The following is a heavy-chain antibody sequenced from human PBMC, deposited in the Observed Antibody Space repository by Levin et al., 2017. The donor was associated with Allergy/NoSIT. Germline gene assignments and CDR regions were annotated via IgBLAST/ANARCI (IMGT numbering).Heavy chain of an antibody. J-gene: IGHJ6*02. D-gene: IGHD6-19*01. CDR2: IWYDGSNK. V-gene: IGHV3-33*01. CDR1: GFTFISYG. CDR3: ARESRQWLGMDV. Sequence: GGSLRLSCAASGFTFISYGMHWVRQAPGKGLEWVALIWYDGSNKYYADSVKGRFTISRDNSKNTLYLQMDTLRAEDTAVYYCARESRQWLGMDVWGQGTTVTASS.